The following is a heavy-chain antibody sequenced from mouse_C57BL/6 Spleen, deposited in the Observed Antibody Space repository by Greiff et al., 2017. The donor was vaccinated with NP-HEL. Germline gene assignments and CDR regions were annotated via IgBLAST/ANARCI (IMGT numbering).Heavy chain of an antibody. V-gene: IGHV1-9*01. Sequence: VKLQQSGAELMKPGASVKLSCKATGYTFTGYWIEWVKQRPGHGLEWIGEILPGSGSTNYNEKFKGKATFTADTSSNTAYMQLSSLTTEDSAIYYCARYPLSYYYGSSYVRYFDVWGTGTTVTVSS. J-gene: IGHJ1*03. CDR2: ILPGSGST. D-gene: IGHD1-1*01. CDR3: ARYPLSYYYGSSYVRYFDV. CDR1: GYTFTGYW.